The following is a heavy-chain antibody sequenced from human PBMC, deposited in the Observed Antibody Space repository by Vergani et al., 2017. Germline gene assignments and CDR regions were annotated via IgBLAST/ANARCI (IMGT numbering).Heavy chain of an antibody. V-gene: IGHV3-48*04. CDR3: ARGSGYSYEGTDIFDY. D-gene: IGHD5-18*01. CDR2: ISGRGSTI. Sequence: EVQLLESGGGLVQSGGSLRLSCAASGFTFSSHAMSWVRQAPGKGLEWVSAISGRGSTIYYADSVKGRFTISRDNAKNSLYLQMNSLRAEDTAVYYCARGSGYSYEGTDIFDYWGQGTLVTVSS. J-gene: IGHJ4*02. CDR1: GFTFSSHA.